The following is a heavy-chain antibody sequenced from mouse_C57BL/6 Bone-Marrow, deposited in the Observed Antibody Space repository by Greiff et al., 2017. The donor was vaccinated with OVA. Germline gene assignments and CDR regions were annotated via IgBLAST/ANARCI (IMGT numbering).Heavy chain of an antibody. D-gene: IGHD2-1*01. J-gene: IGHJ2*01. CDR1: GFTIKDDY. Sequence: VQLQQSGAELVRPGASVKLSCTASGFTIKDDYMHWVKQRPEQGLEWIGWFDTENGDTEYDSKFQGKATITADTSSNTAYLQRSSLTSEDTAVYYCTTGGIYYGNYSHYFDDWGKGTTLTVSS. CDR2: FDTENGDT. CDR3: TTGGIYYGNYSHYFDD. V-gene: IGHV14-4*01.